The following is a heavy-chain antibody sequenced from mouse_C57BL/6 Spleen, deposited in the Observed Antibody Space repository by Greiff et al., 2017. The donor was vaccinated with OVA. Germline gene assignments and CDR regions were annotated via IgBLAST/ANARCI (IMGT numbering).Heavy chain of an antibody. J-gene: IGHJ3*01. V-gene: IGHV6-3*01. CDR1: GFTFSNYW. D-gene: IGHD2-4*01. CDR3: TIYDYDEDWFAY. Sequence: EVMLVESGGGLVQPGGSMKLSCVASGFTFSNYWMNWVRQSPEKGLEWVAQIRLKSDNYATHYAESVKGKFTISRDDSKSSVYLQMNNLRAEDTGIYFCTIYDYDEDWFAYWGQGTLVTVSA. CDR2: IRLKSDNYAT.